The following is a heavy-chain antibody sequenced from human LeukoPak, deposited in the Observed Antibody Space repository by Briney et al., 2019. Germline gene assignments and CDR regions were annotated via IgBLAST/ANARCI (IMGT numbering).Heavy chain of an antibody. CDR2: IIPILGIA. CDR3: ARLYNRRDGYNKDFDY. Sequence: GSSLKVSCKASGGTFSSYAISWVRQTPGQGLEWMGKIIPILGIANYAQKFQGRVTITADKSTSTAYMELSSQRSEDTAVYYCARLYNRRDGYNKDFDYWGQGTLVTVSS. J-gene: IGHJ4*02. V-gene: IGHV1-69*04. D-gene: IGHD5-24*01. CDR1: GGTFSSYA.